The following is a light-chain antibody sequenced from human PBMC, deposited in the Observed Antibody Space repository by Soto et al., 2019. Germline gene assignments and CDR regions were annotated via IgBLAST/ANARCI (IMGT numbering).Light chain of an antibody. CDR2: TVS. V-gene: IGKV1-12*01. Sequence: DIQMTQSPSSVSASVGDRVSITCRASQGISNWLAWYQQKPGRAPKLLIYTVSSFQSGVPSRFSGTGSGTDFTLTISSLQPKDVATYYCQQANSFPLTFGGGTKVEIK. CDR1: QGISNW. CDR3: QQANSFPLT. J-gene: IGKJ4*02.